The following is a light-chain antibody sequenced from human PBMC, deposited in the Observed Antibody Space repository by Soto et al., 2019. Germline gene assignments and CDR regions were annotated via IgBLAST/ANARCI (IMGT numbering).Light chain of an antibody. Sequence: EIVLTQSPVTLSLSPGERATLSCRASQSVRTYLAWYQVKPGQAPRLLIYDASRRASGVPARFSGSGSGTDFTLTIDRLQSADFAVYYCQQYDRWPVTFGGGTKVEIK. CDR3: QQYDRWPVT. CDR1: QSVRTY. J-gene: IGKJ4*01. CDR2: DAS. V-gene: IGKV3D-15*01.